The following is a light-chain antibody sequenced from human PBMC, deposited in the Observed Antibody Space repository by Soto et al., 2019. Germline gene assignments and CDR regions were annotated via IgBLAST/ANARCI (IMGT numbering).Light chain of an antibody. Sequence: IQLTQSPSSLSASVGDRVTITCRASQGLSSYLAWYQQKPGKAPKLLIYAASTLQSGVPSRFSGSESGTDFTLTISSLQPEDFATYYCQQVNNYPLTFGGGTTVEIK. CDR3: QQVNNYPLT. J-gene: IGKJ4*01. CDR2: AAS. V-gene: IGKV1-9*01. CDR1: QGLSSY.